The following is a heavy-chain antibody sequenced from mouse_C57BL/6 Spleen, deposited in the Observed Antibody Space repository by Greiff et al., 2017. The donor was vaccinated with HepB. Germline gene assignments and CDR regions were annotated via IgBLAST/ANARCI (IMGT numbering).Heavy chain of an antibody. J-gene: IGHJ1*03. CDR2: IYPRSGNT. CDR1: GYTFTSYG. Sequence: VKLVESGAELARPGASVKLSCKASGYTFTSYGISWVKQRTGQGLEWIGEIYPRSGNTYYNEKFKGKATLTADKSSSTAYMELRSLTSEDSAVYFCARLGPHWYFDVWGTGTTVTVSS. CDR3: ARLGPHWYFDV. D-gene: IGHD4-1*01. V-gene: IGHV1-81*01.